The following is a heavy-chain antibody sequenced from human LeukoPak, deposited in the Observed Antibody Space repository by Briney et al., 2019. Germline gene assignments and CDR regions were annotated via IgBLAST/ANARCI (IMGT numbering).Heavy chain of an antibody. V-gene: IGHV4-34*01. CDR1: GGSFSAYY. CDR3: ARGLCGSGGCNYNYYGMDV. J-gene: IGHJ6*02. D-gene: IGHD3-10*01. Sequence: SETLSLTCAVYGGSFSAYYWSWIRQPPGKGLEWIGEINHSGSTNYNPSLKSRVTISEDTSKNQFSLKPSSVTAADTAVYYCARGLCGSGGCNYNYYGMDVWGQGTTVTVSS. CDR2: INHSGST.